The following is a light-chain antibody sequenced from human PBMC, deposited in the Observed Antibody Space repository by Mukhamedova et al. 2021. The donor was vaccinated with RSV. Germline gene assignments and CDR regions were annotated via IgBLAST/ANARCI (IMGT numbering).Light chain of an antibody. CDR3: QQLNTYPALT. V-gene: IGKV1-9*01. CDR2: ATT. J-gene: IGKJ4*01. CDR1: QGVNRF. Sequence: VTITCRASQGVNRFVAWYQQKPGKAPRLLIYATTTLQSGFPSRFSGSGSGTEFSLTISSLQPADFATYYCQQLNTYPALTFGGGT.